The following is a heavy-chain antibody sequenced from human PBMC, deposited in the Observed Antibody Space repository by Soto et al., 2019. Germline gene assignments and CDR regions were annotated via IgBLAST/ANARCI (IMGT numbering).Heavy chain of an antibody. CDR3: ARSPLWWGPTMVRGVITYYFDY. CDR2: IYYSGST. CDR1: GGSISSSSYY. Sequence: PSETLCLTCSVAGGSISSSSYYWGWIRQPPGKGLEWIGSIYYSGSTYYNPSHKSRVTISVDTSKNQFSLKLSSVTAADTAVYYCARSPLWWGPTMVRGVITYYFDYWGQGTLVTVSS. V-gene: IGHV4-39*01. J-gene: IGHJ4*02. D-gene: IGHD3-10*01.